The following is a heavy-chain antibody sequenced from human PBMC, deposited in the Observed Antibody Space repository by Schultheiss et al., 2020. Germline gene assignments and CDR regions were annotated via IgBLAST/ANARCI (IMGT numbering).Heavy chain of an antibody. CDR1: GFTFSDYY. V-gene: IGHV3-11*03. CDR3: TSAPLVGATSAKAGDAFDI. D-gene: IGHD1-26*01. CDR2: ISSSSSYT. Sequence: GGSLRLSCAASGFTFSDYYMSWIRQAPGKGLEWVSYISSSSSYTNYADSVKGRFTISRDNAKNSLYLQMNSLRAEDTAVYYCTSAPLVGATSAKAGDAFDIWGQGTMVTVSS. J-gene: IGHJ3*02.